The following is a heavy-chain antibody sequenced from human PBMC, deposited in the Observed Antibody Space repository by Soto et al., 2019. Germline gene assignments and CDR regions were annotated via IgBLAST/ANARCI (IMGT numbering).Heavy chain of an antibody. D-gene: IGHD5-18*01. J-gene: IGHJ4*02. CDR3: ARQGYSFGHAFDH. CDR2: IYYSGTT. CDR1: GGSISSSNYY. V-gene: IGHV4-39*01. Sequence: SLTCTVSGGSISSSNYYWGWVRQPPGKGLEWIGSIYYSGTTYYNPSLKSRITISVDTSQNQFSLQLSSVTAADTAVYYCARQGYSFGHAFDHWGQGTMVNSPQ.